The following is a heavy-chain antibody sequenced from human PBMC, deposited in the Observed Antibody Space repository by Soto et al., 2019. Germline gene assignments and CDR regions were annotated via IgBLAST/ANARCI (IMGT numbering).Heavy chain of an antibody. CDR2: INPNSGDT. CDR3: ATRYSYVHF. D-gene: IGHD5-18*01. V-gene: IGHV1-2*02. J-gene: IGHJ4*02. Sequence: GASVKVSCKSSGYAFTGYYIHWVRQAHGQGLEWMGWINPNSGDTNYAQKFQGRVTMTRDTSFSTAYMELSSLRSDDTAVYYCATRYSYVHFWGQGTLVTVSS. CDR1: GYAFTGYY.